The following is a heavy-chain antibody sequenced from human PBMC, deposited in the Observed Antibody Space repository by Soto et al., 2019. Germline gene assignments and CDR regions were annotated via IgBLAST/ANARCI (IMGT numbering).Heavy chain of an antibody. Sequence: QVTLKESGPVLVNPTETLTLTCTVSGFSLSNARMGVSWIRQPPGKALEWLAHIFSNDEKSYSTSLKSRLTISKDTSKSQVVLTMTNMDPVDTATYYCARMSTYDGYWYFDLWGRGTLVTVSS. J-gene: IGHJ2*01. CDR2: IFSNDEK. D-gene: IGHD3-16*01. CDR1: GFSLSNARMG. CDR3: ARMSTYDGYWYFDL. V-gene: IGHV2-26*01.